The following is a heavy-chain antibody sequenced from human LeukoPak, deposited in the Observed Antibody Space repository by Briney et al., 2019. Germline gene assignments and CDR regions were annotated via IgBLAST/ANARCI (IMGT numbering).Heavy chain of an antibody. V-gene: IGHV4-59*08. J-gene: IGHJ4*02. CDR3: ARQDSVTSSPYFDY. Sequence: PSETLSLTCTVSGGSISSYYWSWIRQPPGKGLEWIGYIYYSGSTNYNPSLKSRVTISVDTSKNQFSLKLSSVTAADTAVYYCARQDSVTSSPYFDYWGQGTLVTVSS. D-gene: IGHD4-17*01. CDR2: IYYSGST. CDR1: GGSISSYY.